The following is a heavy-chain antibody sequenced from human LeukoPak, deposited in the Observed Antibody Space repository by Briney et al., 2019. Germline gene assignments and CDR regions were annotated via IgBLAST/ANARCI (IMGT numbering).Heavy chain of an antibody. V-gene: IGHV1-2*06. D-gene: IGHD3-22*01. CDR2: INPNSGGK. CDR1: GYTFTGYY. CDR3: ARDDLHYYDSSGYDY. J-gene: IGHJ4*02. Sequence: ASVKVSCKASGYTFTGYYMHWVRQAPGQGLEWMGRINPNSGGKNYAQKFQGRVTMTRDASISTAYMELSRLRSDDTAVYYCARDDLHYYDSSGYDYWGQGTLVTVSS.